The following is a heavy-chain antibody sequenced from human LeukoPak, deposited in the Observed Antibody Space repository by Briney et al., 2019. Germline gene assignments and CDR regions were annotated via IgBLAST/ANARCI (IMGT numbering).Heavy chain of an antibody. CDR1: GDSISSYY. V-gene: IGHV4-59*01. Sequence: SETLSLTCTVSGDSISSYYWSWIRQPPGKGLEWIGYIYYSGSTNYNPSLKSRVAISVDTSKNQFSLRLSSVTAADTAMYYCARGVPIYDSSGYYYLFDHWGQGTLVTVSS. CDR3: ARGVPIYDSSGYYYLFDH. D-gene: IGHD3-22*01. J-gene: IGHJ4*02. CDR2: IYYSGST.